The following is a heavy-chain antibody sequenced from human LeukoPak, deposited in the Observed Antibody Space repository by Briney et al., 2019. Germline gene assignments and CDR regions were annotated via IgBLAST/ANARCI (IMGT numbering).Heavy chain of an antibody. D-gene: IGHD3-10*01. CDR3: ARGPMVRGVIISWLDY. CDR2: INPNSGGT. CDR1: GYTFTGYY. V-gene: IGHV1-2*06. J-gene: IGHJ4*02. Sequence: ASVKVSCKASGYTFTGYYMHWVRQAPGQGLEWMGRINPNSGGTNYAQKFQGRVTMTRDTSISPAYMELSRLRSDDTAVYYCARGPMVRGVIISWLDYWGQGTLVTVSS.